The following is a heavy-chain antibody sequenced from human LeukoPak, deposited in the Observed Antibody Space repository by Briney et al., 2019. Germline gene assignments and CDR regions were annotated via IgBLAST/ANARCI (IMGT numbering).Heavy chain of an antibody. Sequence: ASVKVSCKASGYTFTGYYMHWVRQAPGQGLEWMGWINPNSGGTNYAQKFQGRVTMTRDTSISTAYMELSRLRSDDTAVYYCAREPPSKVVFDCWGQGTLVTVSS. D-gene: IGHD2-15*01. V-gene: IGHV1-2*02. CDR3: AREPPSKVVFDC. CDR1: GYTFTGYY. J-gene: IGHJ4*02. CDR2: INPNSGGT.